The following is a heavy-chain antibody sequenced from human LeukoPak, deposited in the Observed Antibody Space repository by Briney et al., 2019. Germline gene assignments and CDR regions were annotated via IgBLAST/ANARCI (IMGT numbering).Heavy chain of an antibody. CDR3: ARRGGAVCTSASCYAAGAFHV. J-gene: IGHJ3*01. CDR1: GGSISSTDYY. V-gene: IGHV4-39*01. Sequence: PSETLSLTCTVSGGSISSTDYYWGWIRQPPGKGLEWIGSIYYTGNTYYNPSLESRVTISVDTPRNQFSLKLSSVTAADTAVYYCARRGGAVCTSASCYAAGAFHVWGQGTRVTVSS. D-gene: IGHD2-2*01. CDR2: IYYTGNT.